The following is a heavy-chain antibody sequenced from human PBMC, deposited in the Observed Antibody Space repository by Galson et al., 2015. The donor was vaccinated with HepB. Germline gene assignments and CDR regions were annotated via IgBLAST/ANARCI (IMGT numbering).Heavy chain of an antibody. CDR3: ARGGAVTPGGYYFDY. Sequence: LRLSCAASGFTFSSYAMHWVRQAPGKGLEWVAVISYDGSNKYYADSVKGRFTISRDNSKNTLYLQMNSLRAEDTAVYYCARGGAVTPGGYYFDYWGQGTLVTVSS. CDR2: ISYDGSNK. V-gene: IGHV3-30*04. J-gene: IGHJ4*02. CDR1: GFTFSSYA. D-gene: IGHD4-17*01.